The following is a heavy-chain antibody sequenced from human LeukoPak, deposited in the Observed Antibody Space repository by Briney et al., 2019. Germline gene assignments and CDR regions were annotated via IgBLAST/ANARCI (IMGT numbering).Heavy chain of an antibody. D-gene: IGHD4-23*01. J-gene: IGHJ4*02. CDR3: ARHGGNNSFPN. CDR1: DGAINIYY. CDR2: IYYTGST. Sequence: SETLSLTCTVSDGAINIYYWHWIRQPPGKGLEWIGYIYYTGSTKYNPSLKSRVTMSVDTSKNQFSLRLSSVTAADTAVYYCARHGGNNSFPNWGRGALVTVSS. V-gene: IGHV4-59*08.